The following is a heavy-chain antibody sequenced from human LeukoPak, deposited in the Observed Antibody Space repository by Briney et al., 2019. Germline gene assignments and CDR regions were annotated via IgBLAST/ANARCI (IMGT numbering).Heavy chain of an antibody. J-gene: IGHJ6*04. CDR3: AREGNYYYYGMDV. CDR2: ISSSGSTI. Sequence: PGGSLRLSCAASGFTFSSYEMNWVRQAPGKGLEGVSYISSSGSTIYYADSVKGRFTISRDNAKNSLYLQMNSLRAEDTAVYYCAREGNYYYYGMDVWGKGTTVTVSS. CDR1: GFTFSSYE. V-gene: IGHV3-48*03.